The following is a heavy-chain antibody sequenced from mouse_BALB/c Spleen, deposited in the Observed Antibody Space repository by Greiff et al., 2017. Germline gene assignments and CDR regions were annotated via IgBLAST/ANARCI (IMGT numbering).Heavy chain of an antibody. V-gene: IGHV14-3*02. CDR1: GFTIKDSY. D-gene: IGHD1-2*01. Sequence: DVKLQESGAELVKPGASVKLSCTASGFTIKDSYMHWVKQRPEQGLEWIGRIDPGNGYTKYDPKFKGKATITADKSSNTAYLQLSSLTSEDTAVYYCARHMATAAFDDWGEGTTVTVSS. CDR2: IDPGNGYT. CDR3: ARHMATAAFDD. J-gene: IGHJ1*01.